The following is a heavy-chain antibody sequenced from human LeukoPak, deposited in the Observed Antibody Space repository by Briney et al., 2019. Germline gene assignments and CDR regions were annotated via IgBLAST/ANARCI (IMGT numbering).Heavy chain of an antibody. CDR1: GFTFSSYS. Sequence: SGGSLRLSCAASGFTFSSYSMNWVRQAPGKGLEWVSSISSSSSYIYYADSVKGRFTISRDNAKNSLYLQMNSLRAEDTAVYYCARAAIEGSSSPLGIDYWGQGTLVTVSS. CDR2: ISSSSSYI. V-gene: IGHV3-21*01. D-gene: IGHD6-13*01. CDR3: ARAAIEGSSSPLGIDY. J-gene: IGHJ4*02.